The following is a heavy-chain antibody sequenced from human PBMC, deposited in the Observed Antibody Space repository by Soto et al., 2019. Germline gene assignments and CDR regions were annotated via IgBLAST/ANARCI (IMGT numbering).Heavy chain of an antibody. Sequence: TWLSLRRSXAPSGISLSNGWMSWVRQAPGKRLEWVGRIKSKTDGGTTDYAAPVKGRFTISRDDSKNTLYRQMNSLKTEDTAVYYCTTDFLRDRYCSSTSCYNPFDYWGQGTLVTVSS. CDR2: IKSKTDGGTT. J-gene: IGHJ4*02. V-gene: IGHV3-15*01. CDR1: GISLSNGW. D-gene: IGHD2-2*02. CDR3: TTDFLRDRYCSSTSCYNPFDY.